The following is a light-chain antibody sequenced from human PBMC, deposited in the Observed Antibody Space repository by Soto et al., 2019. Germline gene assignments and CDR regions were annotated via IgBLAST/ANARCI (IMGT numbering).Light chain of an antibody. J-gene: IGKJ1*01. CDR2: GAS. CDR1: QSVTSNS. CDR3: QQYGNSPFCT. V-gene: IGKV3-20*01. Sequence: EIVLTQSPGTLSLSPGERATLSCRASQSVTSNSLAWYQQKPGQAPRLLIYGASSRATGIPDRFSGSGSGTDFTLTISRLEPEDFAVYYCQQYGNSPFCTFGQGSKVDIK.